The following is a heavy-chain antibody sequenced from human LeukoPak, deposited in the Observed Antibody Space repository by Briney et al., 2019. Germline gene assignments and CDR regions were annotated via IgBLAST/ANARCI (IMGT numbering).Heavy chain of an antibody. V-gene: IGHV3-21*01. Sequence: GGSLRLSCAASGFTFSIYSMNWIRQAPGKGQEWVSSFSKNNYYISYTDSVKGRCTIFTDNAKRSLALQMDNLRGDATAVDYCARGTGSSNFRQYFDLWGERALVTVTS. CDR3: ARGTGSSNFRQYFDL. CDR2: FSKNNYYI. J-gene: IGHJ4*02. CDR1: GFTFSIYS. D-gene: IGHD4-11*01.